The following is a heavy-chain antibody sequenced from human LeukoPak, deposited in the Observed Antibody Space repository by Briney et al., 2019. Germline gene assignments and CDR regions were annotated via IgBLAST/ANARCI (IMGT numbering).Heavy chain of an antibody. Sequence: GGSLRLSCXXSGFTVSSYAMTWVRQAPGKGLEWVSAIGYSAGDTYYADSVKGRFTISRDNSMNTLYLQMSSLRADDTALYYCAKDDDGHHHGIDHWGQGTLVTVSS. J-gene: IGHJ4*02. CDR2: IGYSAGDT. CDR3: AKDDDGHHHGIDH. V-gene: IGHV3-23*01. D-gene: IGHD5-24*01. CDR1: GFTVSSYA.